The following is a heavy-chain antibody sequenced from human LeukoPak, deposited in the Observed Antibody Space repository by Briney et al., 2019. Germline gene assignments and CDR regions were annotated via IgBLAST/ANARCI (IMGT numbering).Heavy chain of an antibody. J-gene: IGHJ5*02. D-gene: IGHD2-15*01. V-gene: IGHV4-39*01. Sequence: SETLSLTCTVSGGSISSSSYYWGWIRQPPGKGLEWIGSIYYSGSTYYNPSLKSRVTISVDTSKNQFSLKLSSVTAADTAVYYCARHGRGFYNWFDPWGQGTLVTVSS. CDR1: GGSISSSSYY. CDR3: ARHGRGFYNWFDP. CDR2: IYYSGST.